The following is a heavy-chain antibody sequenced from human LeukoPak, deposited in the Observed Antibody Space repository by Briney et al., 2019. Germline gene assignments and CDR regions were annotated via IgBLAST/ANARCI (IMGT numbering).Heavy chain of an antibody. V-gene: IGHV1-18*01. CDR1: GYTFSSYG. CDR2: INTYNGNT. CDR3: ARDPSLIVGASISFFDY. D-gene: IGHD1-26*01. J-gene: IGHJ4*02. Sequence: ASVKVSFKASGYTFSSYGISWVRQAPGQGLEWMGWINTYNGNTNYAQKFQGRVTMTTDTSTSTAYMDLRSLRSDDTAVYYCARDPSLIVGASISFFDYWGQGTLVTVSS.